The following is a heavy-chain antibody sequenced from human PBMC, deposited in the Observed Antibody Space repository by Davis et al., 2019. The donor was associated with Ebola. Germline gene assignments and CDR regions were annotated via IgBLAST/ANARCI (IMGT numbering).Heavy chain of an antibody. J-gene: IGHJ4*02. CDR2: IYYSGIT. V-gene: IGHV4-39*01. Sequence: SETLSLTCTVSGGSIISSSSYWGWLRQPPRKGLEWIGSIYYSGITYYNPSLKSRVTISVDTSKNQFSLKLRSVTAADTAVYYCARLVPNYPFEGTEFDYWGQGTLVTVSS. D-gene: IGHD3/OR15-3a*01. CDR1: GGSIISSSSY. CDR3: ARLVPNYPFEGTEFDY.